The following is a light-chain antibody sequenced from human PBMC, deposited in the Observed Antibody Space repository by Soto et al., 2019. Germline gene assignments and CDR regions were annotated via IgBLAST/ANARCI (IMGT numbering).Light chain of an antibody. J-gene: IGLJ1*01. CDR3: CSYAGSNTFA. CDR2: EVS. Sequence: QSVLPQPPSASGSPGQSVTIACTGTSSDVGGYNYVSWYQEHPGKAPKVIIYEVSKRPSGVPDRFSGYKSGNSASLTVSGLQAEDEADYYCCSYAGSNTFAFGTGTKVTVL. V-gene: IGLV2-8*01. CDR1: SSDVGGYNY.